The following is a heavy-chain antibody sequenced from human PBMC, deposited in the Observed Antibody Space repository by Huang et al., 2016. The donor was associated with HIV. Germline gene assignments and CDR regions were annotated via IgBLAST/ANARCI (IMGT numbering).Heavy chain of an antibody. V-gene: IGHV1-8*03. D-gene: IGHD3-22*01. CDR3: ARARGFLYDSTGYYSRYYFDS. CDR2: MKPKSGNT. CDR1: GFNFNNYD. J-gene: IGHJ4*02. Sequence: QVQLVQSGAEVKKPGASVKVSCKASGFNFNNYDFNWVRQASGKGLEWMGWMKPKSGNTGDAQKFQGRVTITRNTSITTAYMELRSLRSEDTAVYYCARARGFLYDSTGYYSRYYFDSWGQGTLVTISS.